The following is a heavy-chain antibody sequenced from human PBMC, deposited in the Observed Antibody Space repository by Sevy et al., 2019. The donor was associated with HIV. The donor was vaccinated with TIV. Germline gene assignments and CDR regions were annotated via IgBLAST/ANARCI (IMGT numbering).Heavy chain of an antibody. D-gene: IGHD3-10*01. CDR3: AKGFRGYYYYGMDV. CDR2: ISWDGGST. J-gene: IGHJ6*02. Sequence: GGSLRLSCAASGFTFDDYTMHWVRQAPGKGLEWVSLISWDGGSTYYADSVKGRFTISRDNSKNSLYLQMNSLRTEDTALYYCAKGFRGYYYYGMDVWGQGTTVTVSS. V-gene: IGHV3-43*01. CDR1: GFTFDDYT.